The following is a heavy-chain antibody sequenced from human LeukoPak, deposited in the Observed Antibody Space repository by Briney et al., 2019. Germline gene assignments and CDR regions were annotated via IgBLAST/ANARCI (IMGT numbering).Heavy chain of an antibody. CDR2: ISYDGSNK. Sequence: PGGSPRLSCAASGFTFSSYGMHWVRQAPGKGLEWVAVISYDGSNKYYADSVKGRFTISRDNSKNTLYLQMNSLRAEDTAVYYCAKGGYSSGRTADYWGQGTLVTVSS. J-gene: IGHJ4*02. V-gene: IGHV3-30*18. CDR1: GFTFSSYG. D-gene: IGHD6-19*01. CDR3: AKGGYSSGRTADY.